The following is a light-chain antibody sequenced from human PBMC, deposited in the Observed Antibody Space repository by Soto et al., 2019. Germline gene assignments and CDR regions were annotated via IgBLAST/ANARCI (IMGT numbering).Light chain of an antibody. CDR3: QQYNNWLWT. J-gene: IGKJ1*01. Sequence: EIVMTQSPATLSVSPGERATLSCRASQSVSSNLAWYQQKPGQAPRLLIYVASTRATVIPARFSGSGSGTEFTLTISSLQSEDFAVYYCQQYNNWLWTFGQGTKVEIK. CDR2: VAS. CDR1: QSVSSN. V-gene: IGKV3-15*01.